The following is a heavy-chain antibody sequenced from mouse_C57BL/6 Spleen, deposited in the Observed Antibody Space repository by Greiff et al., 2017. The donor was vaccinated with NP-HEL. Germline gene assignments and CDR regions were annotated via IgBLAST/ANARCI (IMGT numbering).Heavy chain of an antibody. J-gene: IGHJ4*01. CDR3: TRRDSKVVATCPMDY. Sequence: QVQLQQSGAELVRPGASVTLSCKASGYTFTDYEMYWVNQTPVHGLEWIGAIDPEIGGTAYNQKFKGKAIMTADKSTSTAYMELRSLTSEDSAIYYCTRRDSKVVATCPMDYWGQGTSVTVSS. V-gene: IGHV1-15*01. CDR1: GYTFTDYE. D-gene: IGHD1-1*01. CDR2: IDPEIGGT.